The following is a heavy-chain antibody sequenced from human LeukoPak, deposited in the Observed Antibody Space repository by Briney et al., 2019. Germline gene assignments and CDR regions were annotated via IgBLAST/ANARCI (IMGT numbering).Heavy chain of an antibody. D-gene: IGHD3-9*01. CDR1: DDSSGGSF. V-gene: IGHV4-59*08. CDR2: ISYGGST. J-gene: IGHJ3*02. CDR3: ARANILTGSYGAFDI. Sequence: TSETLSLTCIVSDDSSGGSFWSWIRQPPGKRLEWLGYISYGGSTNYNPSLKSRVTISVDTSKNQFSLRLSSVTAADTAVYYCARANILTGSYGAFDIWGQGTMVTVSS.